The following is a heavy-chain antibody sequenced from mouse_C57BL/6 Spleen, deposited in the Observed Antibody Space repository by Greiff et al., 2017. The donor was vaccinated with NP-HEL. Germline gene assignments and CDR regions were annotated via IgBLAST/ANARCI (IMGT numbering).Heavy chain of an antibody. Sequence: EVKVEESGPGLVKPSQSLSLTCSVTGYSITSGYYWNWIRQFPGNKLEWMGYISYDGSNNYNPSLKNRISITRDTSKNQFFLKLNSVTTEDTATYYCAREITTVVGWYFDVWGTGTTVTVSS. D-gene: IGHD1-1*01. V-gene: IGHV3-6*01. CDR2: ISYDGSN. CDR1: GYSITSGYY. CDR3: AREITTVVGWYFDV. J-gene: IGHJ1*03.